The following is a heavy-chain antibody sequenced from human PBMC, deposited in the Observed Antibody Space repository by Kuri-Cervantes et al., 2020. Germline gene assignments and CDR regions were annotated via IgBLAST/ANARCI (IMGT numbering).Heavy chain of an antibody. V-gene: IGHV4-39*07. D-gene: IGHD6-13*01. Sequence: ESLKISCTVSGGSISSSDYYWGWIRQPPGKGLEWIGNIYYSGATTYNPSLKGRVTISVDTSKNQFSLKLSSVTAADTAVYYCARTGYSSSWYSVYFDYWGQGTLVTVSS. CDR1: GGSISSSDYY. J-gene: IGHJ4*02. CDR2: IYYSGAT. CDR3: ARTGYSSSWYSVYFDY.